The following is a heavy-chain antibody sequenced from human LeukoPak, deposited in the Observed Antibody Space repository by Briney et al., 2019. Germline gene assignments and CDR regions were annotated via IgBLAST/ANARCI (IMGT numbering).Heavy chain of an antibody. Sequence: PGGSLRLSCAASGCTFGDYYMSWIRQAPGKGLEWVSYISSSSSYTNYADSVKGRFTISRDNAKNSLYLQMNSLRAEDTAVYYCARVRTADGRYYYYYGMDVWGQGTTVTVSS. J-gene: IGHJ6*02. CDR2: ISSSSSYT. V-gene: IGHV3-11*06. CDR3: ARVRTADGRYYYYYGMDV. CDR1: GCTFGDYY. D-gene: IGHD4-17*01.